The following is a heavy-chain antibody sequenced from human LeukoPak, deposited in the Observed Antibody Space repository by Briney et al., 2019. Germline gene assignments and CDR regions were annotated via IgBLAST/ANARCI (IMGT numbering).Heavy chain of an antibody. J-gene: IGHJ4*02. CDR1: GCSISCYH. CDR3: ATGRAYSSDDY. Sequence: SETLSLTCTASGCSISCYHWTWIRQPPGKGLEWSGCIYYTGSTNYNPSLKSRVTISLDPSKNQFSLNLCSVTAADTAGYYCATGRAYSSDDYWGQGTLVTVSS. CDR2: IYYTGST. V-gene: IGHV4-59*01. D-gene: IGHD6-19*01.